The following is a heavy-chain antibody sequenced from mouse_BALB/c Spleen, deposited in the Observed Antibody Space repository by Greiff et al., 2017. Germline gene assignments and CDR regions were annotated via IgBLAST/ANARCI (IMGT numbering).Heavy chain of an antibody. V-gene: IGHV1S56*01. CDR3: ARGDGYWYFDV. Sequence: VQLQQSGPELVKPGASVTMSCKASGYTFTSYYIHWVKQRPGQGLEWIGWIYPGDGSTKYNEKFKGKTTLTADKSSSTAYMLLSSLTSEDSAIYFCARGDGYWYFDVWGAGTTVTVSS. CDR2: IYPGDGST. D-gene: IGHD2-3*01. J-gene: IGHJ1*01. CDR1: GYTFTSYY.